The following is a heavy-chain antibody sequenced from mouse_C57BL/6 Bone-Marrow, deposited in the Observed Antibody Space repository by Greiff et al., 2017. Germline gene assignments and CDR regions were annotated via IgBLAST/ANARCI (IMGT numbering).Heavy chain of an antibody. V-gene: IGHV1-59*01. CDR2: IDPSDSYT. J-gene: IGHJ3*01. Sequence: QVQLQQPGAELVRPGTSVTLSCKASGYTFTSYWMHWVKQRPGQGLEWIGVIDPSDSYTNYNQKFKGKATLTVDTSSSTAYMQLSSLTSEDSAVYYCARKDGVWVAYWGQGTLVTVSA. CDR1: GYTFTSYW. CDR3: ARKDGVWVAY.